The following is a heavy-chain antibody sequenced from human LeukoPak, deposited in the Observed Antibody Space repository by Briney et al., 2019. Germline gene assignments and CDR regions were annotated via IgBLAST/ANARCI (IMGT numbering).Heavy chain of an antibody. CDR3: ARLGGSYYADFDY. D-gene: IGHD1-26*01. V-gene: IGHV4-39*01. J-gene: IGHJ4*02. CDR1: GGPISSSSYY. Sequence: SETLSLTCTVSGGPISSSSYYWGWIRQPPGKGLEWIGSIYYSGSTYYNPSLKSRVTISVDTSKNQFSLKLSSVTAADTAVYYCARLGGSYYADFDYWGQGTLVTVSS. CDR2: IYYSGST.